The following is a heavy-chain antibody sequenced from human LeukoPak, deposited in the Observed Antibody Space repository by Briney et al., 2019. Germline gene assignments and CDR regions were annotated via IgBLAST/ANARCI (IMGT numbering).Heavy chain of an antibody. CDR3: ARGSHHFDS. CDR2: INSDGSDT. V-gene: IGHV3-74*01. Sequence: GRSLRVSCAASGFTFSSHWMQWVRQVPGKGLVWVSRINSDGSDTNYADSMKGRFTISRDNAKNTVYLQMNSLRVEDTAVYYCARGSHHFDSWGQGTLVTVSS. CDR1: GFTFSSHW. J-gene: IGHJ5*01.